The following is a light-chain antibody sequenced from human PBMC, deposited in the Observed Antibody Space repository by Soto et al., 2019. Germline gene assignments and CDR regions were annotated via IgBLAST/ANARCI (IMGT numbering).Light chain of an antibody. V-gene: IGKV1-5*03. CDR1: QSISSW. CDR2: KAS. J-gene: IGKJ1*01. CDR3: QQYNSYPWT. Sequence: DIQMTQSPSTLSASVGDRVTITCRASQSISSWLAWYQQKPGKAPKLLIYKASTLESGVPSNFSGSGSGTEFTLTISSLQPEDFATYYCQQYNSYPWTFGQGTMVDIK.